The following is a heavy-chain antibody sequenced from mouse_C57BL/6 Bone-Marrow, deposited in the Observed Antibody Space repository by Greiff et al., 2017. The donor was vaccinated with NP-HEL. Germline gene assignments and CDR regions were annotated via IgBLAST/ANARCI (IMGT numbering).Heavy chain of an antibody. CDR2: INPSSGYT. CDR3: TAEGSAVVAFYYFDY. J-gene: IGHJ2*01. V-gene: IGHV1-4*01. Sequence: VQLQESGAELARPGASVKMSCKASGYTFTSYTMHWVKQRPGQGLEWIGYINPSSGYTKYNQKFKDKATLTADKSSSTAYMQLSSLTSEDSAGYYCTAEGSAVVAFYYFDYWGQGTTLTVSS. D-gene: IGHD1-1*01. CDR1: GYTFTSYT.